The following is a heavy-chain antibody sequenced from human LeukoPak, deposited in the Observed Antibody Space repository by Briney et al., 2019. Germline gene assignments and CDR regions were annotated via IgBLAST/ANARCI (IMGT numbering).Heavy chain of an antibody. J-gene: IGHJ4*02. Sequence: SETLSLTCTVSGGSISSSTYYWGWIRQPPGKGLEWIASIYYSGSSYYNPSLKSRVTISVDTSKNQFSLKLSSVTAPDTAVYYCASGREVLYYWGQGTLVTVSS. CDR2: IYYSGSS. CDR3: ASGREVLYY. CDR1: GGSISSSTYY. V-gene: IGHV4-39*07.